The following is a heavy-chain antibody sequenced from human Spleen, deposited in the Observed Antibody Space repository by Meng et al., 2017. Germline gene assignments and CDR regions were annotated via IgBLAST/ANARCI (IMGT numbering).Heavy chain of an antibody. J-gene: IGHJ5*02. D-gene: IGHD6-19*01. CDR2: IGHSGFT. V-gene: IGHV4-39*01. CDR3: VRSSGWVRTGFDP. Sequence: QPQLQESGPGLVKPSETLSLTCSVSGDSISSSDSYWGWIRQSPGKGLEWIGGIGHSGFTYYTPSLESRVTVSVDTSKSQFSLKLTSVTAADTAVYYCVRSSGWVRTGFDPWGQGTLVTVSS. CDR1: GDSISSSDSY.